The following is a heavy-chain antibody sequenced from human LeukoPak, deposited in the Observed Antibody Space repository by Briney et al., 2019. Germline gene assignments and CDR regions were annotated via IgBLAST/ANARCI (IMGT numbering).Heavy chain of an antibody. V-gene: IGHV3-23*01. CDR3: ARALYSSSSWGAFDV. D-gene: IGHD6-6*01. J-gene: IGHJ3*01. CDR1: GFTFSSYA. Sequence: PGGSLRLSCAASGFTFSSYAMSWVRQAPGKGLEWVSAISGSGGSTYYADSVKGRFPIFRDNAKNSLYLQMSSLRAEDTAVYYCARALYSSSSWGAFDVWGQGTLVSVSS. CDR2: ISGSGGST.